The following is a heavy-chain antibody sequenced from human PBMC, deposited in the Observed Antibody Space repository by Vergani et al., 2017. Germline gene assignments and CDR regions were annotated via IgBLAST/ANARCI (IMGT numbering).Heavy chain of an antibody. D-gene: IGHD6-19*01. CDR2: IDPSDSYT. CDR3: ARHGRAVAGTAEYFQH. V-gene: IGHV5-10-1*01. CDR1: GYSFTSYW. J-gene: IGHJ1*01. Sequence: EVQLVQSGAEVKKPGESLRISCKGSGYSFTSYWISWVRQMPGKGLEWMGRIDPSDSYTNYSPSFQGHVTISADKSISTAYLQWSSLKASDTAMYYCARHGRAVAGTAEYFQHWGQGTLVTVSS.